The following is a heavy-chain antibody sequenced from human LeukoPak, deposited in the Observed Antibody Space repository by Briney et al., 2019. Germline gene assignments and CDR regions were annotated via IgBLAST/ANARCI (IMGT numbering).Heavy chain of an antibody. Sequence: SETLSLTCTVSGGSVNSGSYYWNWIRQPPGEGLEWIGYIYYSGSTNYNPSLKSRVTISVDTSKNQFSLKLSSVTAADTAVYYCARAAYSGSYHSDYWGQGTLVTVSS. V-gene: IGHV4-61*01. J-gene: IGHJ4*02. CDR2: IYYSGST. D-gene: IGHD1-26*01. CDR3: ARAAYSGSYHSDY. CDR1: GGSVNSGSYY.